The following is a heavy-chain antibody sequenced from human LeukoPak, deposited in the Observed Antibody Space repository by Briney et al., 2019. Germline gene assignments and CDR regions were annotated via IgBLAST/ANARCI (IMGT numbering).Heavy chain of an antibody. CDR2: IYYSGST. V-gene: IGHV4-39*07. D-gene: IGHD3-10*01. CDR1: GGSISSSSYY. Sequence: PSETLSLTCTVSGGSISSSSYYWGWIRQPPGKGLEWIGSIYYSGSTYYNPSLKSRVTISVDTSKNQFSLKLSSVTAADTAVCYCARDMVRGDHYFDYWGQGTLVTVSS. CDR3: ARDMVRGDHYFDY. J-gene: IGHJ4*02.